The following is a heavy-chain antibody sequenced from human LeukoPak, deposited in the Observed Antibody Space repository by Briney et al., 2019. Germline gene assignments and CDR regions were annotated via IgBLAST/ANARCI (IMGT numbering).Heavy chain of an antibody. J-gene: IGHJ6*04. Sequence: GGSLRLSCAGSGFTFSSYAMSWVRQGAGRGLEWVSAICKSGGSTFYADSARGRFTISRDNSKNTLYLQMNSLRAEDTAVYYCAELGITMIGGVWGKGTTVTISS. CDR3: AELGITMIGGV. V-gene: IGHV3-23*01. D-gene: IGHD3-10*02. CDR1: GFTFSSYA. CDR2: ICKSGGST.